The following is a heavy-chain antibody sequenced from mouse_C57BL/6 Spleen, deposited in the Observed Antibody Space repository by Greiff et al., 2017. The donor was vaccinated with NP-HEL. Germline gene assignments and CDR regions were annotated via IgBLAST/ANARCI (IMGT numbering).Heavy chain of an antibody. Sequence: VQLQQPGAELVKPGASVKLSCKASAYTFTSYWMQWVKQRPGQGLEWIGEIDPSDSYTNYNQKFKGKATLTVDTSSSTAYMQLSSLTSEDSAVYYCARRAGSRGMDYWGQGTSVTVSS. D-gene: IGHD1-1*01. CDR1: AYTFTSYW. CDR2: IDPSDSYT. J-gene: IGHJ4*01. V-gene: IGHV1-50*01. CDR3: ARRAGSRGMDY.